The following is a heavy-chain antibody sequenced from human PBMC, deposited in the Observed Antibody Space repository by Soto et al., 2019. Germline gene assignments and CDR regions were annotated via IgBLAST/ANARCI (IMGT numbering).Heavy chain of an antibody. CDR2: ISWNSGSI. CDR3: AKEVDTAMVLGSYFDY. J-gene: IGHJ4*02. CDR1: GFTFDDYA. Sequence: GGSLRLSCAASGFTFDDYAMHWVRQAPGKGLEWVSGISWNSGSIGYADSVKGRFTISRDNAKNSLYLQMNSLRAEDAALYYCAKEVDTAMVLGSYFDYWGQGTLVTVSS. D-gene: IGHD5-18*01. V-gene: IGHV3-9*01.